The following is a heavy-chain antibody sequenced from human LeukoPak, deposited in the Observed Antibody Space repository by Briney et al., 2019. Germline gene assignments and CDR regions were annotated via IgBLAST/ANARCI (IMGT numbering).Heavy chain of an antibody. J-gene: IGHJ3*02. Sequence: PGESLKISCKGSGYSFTSYWIGWVRQMPGKGLEWVGIIYPADSDTRYSPSFQGQVTISVDKSISTAYLQWSSLKASDTAMYYCASAAMAPRVDDAFDIWGQGTMVTVSS. CDR2: IYPADSDT. CDR3: ASAAMAPRVDDAFDI. V-gene: IGHV5-51*01. D-gene: IGHD5-18*01. CDR1: GYSFTSYW.